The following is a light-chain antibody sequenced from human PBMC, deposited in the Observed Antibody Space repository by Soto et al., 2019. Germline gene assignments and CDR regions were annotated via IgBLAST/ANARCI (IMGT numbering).Light chain of an antibody. J-gene: IGLJ1*01. Sequence: QSALTQPASVSGSPGQWITISCTGTSSDVGGYNYVSWYQQHPGKAPKLMIYEVSNRPSGVSNRFSGSKSGNTASLTISGLRAEDEADYYCCSYVGRNTYVFGTGTKLTVL. V-gene: IGLV2-14*03. CDR2: EVS. CDR1: SSDVGGYNY. CDR3: CSYVGRNTYV.